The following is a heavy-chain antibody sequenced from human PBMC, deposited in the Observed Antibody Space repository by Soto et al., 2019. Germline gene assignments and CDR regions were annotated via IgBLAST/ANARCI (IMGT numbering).Heavy chain of an antibody. CDR1: GFSLTNSGMG. CDR2: ISWDDNK. V-gene: IGHV2-5*02. Sequence: QITLKESGPALVKPTQTLTLTCTFSGFSLTNSGMGVGWIRQPPGKALEWLALISWDDNKRFSPSLRSRLTLTKDTSKNQVVLTMTNMDPADTATYYCAHSGGPFSSFFNWFDAWGQGSLVTVSS. D-gene: IGHD3-16*01. CDR3: AHSGGPFSSFFNWFDA. J-gene: IGHJ5*02.